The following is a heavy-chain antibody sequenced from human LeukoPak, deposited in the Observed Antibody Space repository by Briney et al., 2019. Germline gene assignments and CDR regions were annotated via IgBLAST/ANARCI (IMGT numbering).Heavy chain of an antibody. Sequence: PSETLSLTCAVYGGSFSGYYWSWIRQPPGKGLEWIGEINHSGSTNYNPSLKSRVTISVDTSKNQFSLKLSSVTAADTAVYYCARGKWELLRSYYYYYYMDVWGKGTTVTVSS. V-gene: IGHV4-34*01. CDR2: INHSGST. CDR3: ARGKWELLRSYYYYYYMDV. J-gene: IGHJ6*03. CDR1: GGSFSGYY. D-gene: IGHD1-26*01.